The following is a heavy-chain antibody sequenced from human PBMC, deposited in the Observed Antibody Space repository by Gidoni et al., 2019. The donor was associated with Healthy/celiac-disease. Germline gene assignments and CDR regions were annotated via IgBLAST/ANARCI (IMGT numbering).Heavy chain of an antibody. J-gene: IGHJ4*02. Sequence: EVQLVESGGGLVKPGGSLRLSCAASGFPFSNAWMSWVRQDPGKGLEWVGRIKSKTDGGTTDYAAPVKGRFTISRDDSKNTLYLQMNSLKTEDTAVYYCTTELFQYYYDSSGYYYVDYWGQGTLVTVSS. CDR3: TTELFQYYYDSSGYYYVDY. CDR1: GFPFSNAW. D-gene: IGHD3-22*01. CDR2: IKSKTDGGTT. V-gene: IGHV3-15*01.